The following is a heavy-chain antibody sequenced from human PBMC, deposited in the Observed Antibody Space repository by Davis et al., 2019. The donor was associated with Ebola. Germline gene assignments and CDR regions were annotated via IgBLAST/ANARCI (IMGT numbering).Heavy chain of an antibody. CDR2: ISYDGSNK. CDR1: GFTFSGSA. V-gene: IGHV3-30-3*01. CDR3: ARVGGTMVRGVIGY. D-gene: IGHD3-10*01. J-gene: IGHJ4*02. Sequence: GGSLRLSCAASGFTFSGSAMHWVRQAPGKGLEWVAVISYDGSNKYYADSVKGRFTISRDNAKNSLYLQMNSLRAEDTAVYYCARVGGTMVRGVIGYWGQGTLVTVSS.